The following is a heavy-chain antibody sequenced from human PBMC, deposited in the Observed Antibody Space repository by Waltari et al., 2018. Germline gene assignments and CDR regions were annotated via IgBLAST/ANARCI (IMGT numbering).Heavy chain of an antibody. V-gene: IGHV1-3*01. CDR3: ARDPKVTMVSGYFDY. CDR2: INAGNGNT. CDR1: GYTFTGYY. D-gene: IGHD3-10*01. J-gene: IGHJ4*02. Sequence: QVQLVQSGAEVKKPGASVKVSCKASGYTFTGYYMHWVRQAPGQGLEWMGRINAGNGNTKYSQKFQGRVTITRDTSASTAYMELSSLRSEDTAVYDCARDPKVTMVSGYFDYWGQGTLVIVSS.